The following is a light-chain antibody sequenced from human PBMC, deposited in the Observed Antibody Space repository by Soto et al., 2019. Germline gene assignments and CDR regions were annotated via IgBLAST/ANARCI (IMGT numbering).Light chain of an antibody. J-gene: IGKJ1*01. CDR1: QSISSD. CDR2: GAS. V-gene: IGKV3-15*01. Sequence: EIVMTRSPATLSVSPGERATLSCRASQSISSDLAWYQQKPGQAPRLLIYGASTRATGIPARFSGSGSGTEFTLTIGSLQSEDFAVYYCQQYNIRPWTFGQGTKVEIK. CDR3: QQYNIRPWT.